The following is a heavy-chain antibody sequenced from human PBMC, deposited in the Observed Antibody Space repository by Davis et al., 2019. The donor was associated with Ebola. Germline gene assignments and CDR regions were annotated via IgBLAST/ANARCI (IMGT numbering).Heavy chain of an antibody. CDR2: IGSRGDPT. Sequence: GESLKISCAASGFTFSSYTMNWVRQAPGKGLEWVSYIGSRGDPTVYADSVKGRFTVSRDDANNSLSLLMNSLRDEETAIYYCVRDYLFALDIWGQGTMVTVSS. CDR1: GFTFSSYT. CDR3: VRDYLFALDI. V-gene: IGHV3-48*02. J-gene: IGHJ3*02.